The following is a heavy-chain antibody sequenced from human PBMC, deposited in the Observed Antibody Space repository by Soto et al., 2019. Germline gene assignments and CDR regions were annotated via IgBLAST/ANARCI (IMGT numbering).Heavy chain of an antibody. D-gene: IGHD4-17*01. CDR3: AKARMTTVTREAFDI. CDR2: ISGSGGGT. Sequence: EVQLLESGGGLVQPGGSLRLSCAASGFAFSNYAMTWVRQAPGKGREWVSAISGSGGGTFYADSVKGRFTISRDNSKNTLYLQMNSLTAEDTAVYYCAKARMTTVTREAFDIWGQGTMVTVSS. CDR1: GFAFSNYA. V-gene: IGHV3-23*01. J-gene: IGHJ3*02.